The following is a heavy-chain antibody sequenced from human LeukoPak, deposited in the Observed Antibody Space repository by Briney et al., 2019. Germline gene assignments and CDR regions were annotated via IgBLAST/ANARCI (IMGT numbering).Heavy chain of an antibody. CDR1: GGSISSSNW. V-gene: IGHV4-4*02. CDR3: ANRAAAAPRYFDY. Sequence: SGTLSLTCAVSGGSISSSNWWSWVRQPPGKGLEWIGEIYHSGSTNYNPSLKSRVTISVDKSKNQFSLKLSSVTAADTAVYYCANRAAAAPRYFDYWGQGTLVTVSS. D-gene: IGHD6-13*01. CDR2: IYHSGST. J-gene: IGHJ4*02.